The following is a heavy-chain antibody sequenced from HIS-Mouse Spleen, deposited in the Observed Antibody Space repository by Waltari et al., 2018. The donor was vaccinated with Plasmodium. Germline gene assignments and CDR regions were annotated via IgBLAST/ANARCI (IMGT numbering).Heavy chain of an antibody. CDR3: ASSWYWYFDL. Sequence: EVQLVESGGGLVQPGGSLILSCAASGFPFRSYWMSWVRQAPGKGLEWVANIKQDGSEKYYVDSVKGRFTISRDNAKNSLYLQMNSLRAEDTAVYYCASSWYWYFDLWGRGTLVTVSS. CDR2: IKQDGSEK. D-gene: IGHD6-13*01. J-gene: IGHJ2*01. CDR1: GFPFRSYW. V-gene: IGHV3-7*01.